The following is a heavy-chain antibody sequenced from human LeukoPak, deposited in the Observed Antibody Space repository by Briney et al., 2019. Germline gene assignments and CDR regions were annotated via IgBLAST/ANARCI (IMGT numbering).Heavy chain of an antibody. CDR2: ISGSGGST. CDR3: AKDLAQIYDSSGYYLDAFDI. J-gene: IGHJ3*02. CDR1: GFTFSSYA. D-gene: IGHD3-22*01. Sequence: GGSLRLSCAASGFTFSSYAMSWVRQAPGKGLEWVSAISGSGGSTYYADSVKGRFTISRDNSKNTLYLQMNSLRAEDTAVYYCAKDLAQIYDSSGYYLDAFDIWGQGTMVTVSS. V-gene: IGHV3-23*01.